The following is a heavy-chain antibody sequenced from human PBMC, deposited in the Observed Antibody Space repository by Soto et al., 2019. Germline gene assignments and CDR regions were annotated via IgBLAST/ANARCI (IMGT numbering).Heavy chain of an antibody. J-gene: IGHJ4*02. Sequence: SETLSLTCIVSGGSISPYYWSWIRQPPGKGLDWIGYIYYSGSTNYNPSLKSRVTISVDTSKNQFSLRLSSVTAADTAVYYCARGREAYKWNDAGYWGQGTLVTVSS. D-gene: IGHD1-1*01. V-gene: IGHV4-59*01. CDR3: ARGREAYKWNDAGY. CDR2: IYYSGST. CDR1: GGSISPYY.